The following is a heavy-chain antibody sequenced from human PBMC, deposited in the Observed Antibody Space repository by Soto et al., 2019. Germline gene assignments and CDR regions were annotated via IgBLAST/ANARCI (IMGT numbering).Heavy chain of an antibody. J-gene: IGHJ4*02. CDR1: GYTFTSYD. V-gene: IGHV1-8*01. Sequence: GASVKVSCKASGYTFTSYDINWVRQATGQGLEWMGWMNPNSGNTGYAQKFQGRVTISADKSISTAYLQWSSLKASDTAMYYCARPYYDILTGYLYYFDYWGQGTLVTVSS. CDR3: ARPYYDILTGYLYYFDY. CDR2: MNPNSGNT. D-gene: IGHD3-9*01.